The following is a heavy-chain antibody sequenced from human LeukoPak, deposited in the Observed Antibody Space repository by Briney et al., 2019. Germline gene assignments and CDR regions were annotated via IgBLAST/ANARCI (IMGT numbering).Heavy chain of an antibody. V-gene: IGHV4-4*07. CDR1: GGSISRNF. D-gene: IGHD4-11*01. CDR3: ARGHEMTTVTMFAWSDP. Sequence: SETLSPTFTASGGSISRNFWSWIRQPPGKGLEWIGRIYTSVTTHYNPSLKSRVTLSAVTSQNQFSLKPTSLTAADTPVSYTARGHEMTTVTMFAWSDPGAKGTLVTVSS. CDR2: IYTSVTT. J-gene: IGHJ5*02.